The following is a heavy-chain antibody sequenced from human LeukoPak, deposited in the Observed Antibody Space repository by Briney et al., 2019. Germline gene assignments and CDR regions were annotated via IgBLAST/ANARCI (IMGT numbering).Heavy chain of an antibody. CDR3: ARPSWEQEIDY. CDR1: GGSISSSSYY. J-gene: IGHJ4*02. D-gene: IGHD1-26*01. CDR2: IYYSGST. Sequence: PSETLSLTCTVSGGSISSSSYYWSWIRQPPGKGLEWIGYIYYSGSTNYNPSLKSRVTISVGTSKNQFSLKLSSVTAADTAVYYCARPSWEQEIDYWGQGTLVTVSS. V-gene: IGHV4-61*01.